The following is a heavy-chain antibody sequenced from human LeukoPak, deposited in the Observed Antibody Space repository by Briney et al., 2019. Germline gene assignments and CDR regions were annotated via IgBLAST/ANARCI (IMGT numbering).Heavy chain of an antibody. V-gene: IGHV4-39*01. CDR1: GGSISSSSYY. D-gene: IGHD2-15*01. CDR3: ARVVVAATYYFDY. Sequence: SETLSLTCTVSGGSISSSSYYWGWLRQPPGKGLEWIGSIYYSGSTYYNPSLKSRVTISVDTSKNQFSLKLSSVTAADTAVYYCARVVVAATYYFDYWGQGTLVTVSS. J-gene: IGHJ4*02. CDR2: IYYSGST.